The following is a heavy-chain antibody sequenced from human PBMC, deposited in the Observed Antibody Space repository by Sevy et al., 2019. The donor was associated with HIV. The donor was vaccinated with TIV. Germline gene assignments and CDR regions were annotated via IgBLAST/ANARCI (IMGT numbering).Heavy chain of an antibody. J-gene: IGHJ6*02. D-gene: IGHD2-15*01. CDR3: ARVKRYCSGGSCYGTRPYYYYGMDV. V-gene: IGHV1-8*01. CDR2: MNPNSGNT. Sequence: ASVKVSCKASGYTFTSYDINWVRQATGQGLEWMGWMNPNSGNTGYAQKFQGRVTMTRNTSISTAYMELSSLRSEDTAVYYCARVKRYCSGGSCYGTRPYYYYGMDVWGQGTAVTVSS. CDR1: GYTFTSYD.